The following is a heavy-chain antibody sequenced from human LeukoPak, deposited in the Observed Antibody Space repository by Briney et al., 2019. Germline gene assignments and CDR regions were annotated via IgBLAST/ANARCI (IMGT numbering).Heavy chain of an antibody. CDR2: ISGSGGST. CDR3: AKAALLVVPAALTYYHGMDV. Sequence: PGGSLRLSCAASGFTFSSYAMSWVRQAPGKGLEWVSAISGSGGSTYYADSVKGRFTISRDNSKNTLYLQMNSLGAEDTAVYYCAKAALLVVPAALTYYHGMDVWGKGTTVTVSS. D-gene: IGHD2-2*01. J-gene: IGHJ6*04. V-gene: IGHV3-23*01. CDR1: GFTFSSYA.